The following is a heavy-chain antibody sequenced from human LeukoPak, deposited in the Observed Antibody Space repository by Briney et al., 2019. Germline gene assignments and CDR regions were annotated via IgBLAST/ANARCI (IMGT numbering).Heavy chain of an antibody. V-gene: IGHV4-31*02. CDR3: ARTAGWSYGFDY. CDR1: GGSISSGGYY. D-gene: IGHD5-18*01. CDR2: IYYSGTT. J-gene: IGHJ4*02. Sequence: SQTLSLTCTVSGGSISSGGYYWTWIRQYPGKGLEWIGYIYYSGTTYYNPSLQSRVTISGDTFKNQYSLKLSSVTAADTAVYYCARTAGWSYGFDYWGQGTLVTVSS.